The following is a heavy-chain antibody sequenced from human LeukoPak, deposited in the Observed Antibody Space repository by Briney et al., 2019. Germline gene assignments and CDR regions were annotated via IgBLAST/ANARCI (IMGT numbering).Heavy chain of an antibody. V-gene: IGHV3-9*01. J-gene: IGHJ3*02. CDR3: AKGVSGNSWYGAFDI. D-gene: IGHD6-13*01. CDR1: GFTFDDYA. Sequence: GGSLRLSCAASGFTFDDYAMHWVRQAPGKGLEWVSGISWNSGSIGYADSVKGRFTISRDNAKNSLYLQMNSLRAEDTALYYCAKGVSGNSWYGAFDIWGQGTMVTVSS. CDR2: ISWNSGSI.